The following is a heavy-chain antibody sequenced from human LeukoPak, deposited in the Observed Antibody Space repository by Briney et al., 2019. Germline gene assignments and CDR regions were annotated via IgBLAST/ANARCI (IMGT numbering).Heavy chain of an antibody. J-gene: IGHJ5*02. D-gene: IGHD3-10*01. Sequence: GGSLRLSCAASGFAFSNQAMGWVRQAPGKGLEWVSAISGSGGSTYYADSVKGRFTISRDNSKNPLYLQMSSLRAEYTAVYYCAKDSGRITTNWFDPGGQGTLVTVPS. CDR2: ISGSGGST. CDR3: AKDSGRITTNWFDP. V-gene: IGHV3-23*01. CDR1: GFAFSNQA.